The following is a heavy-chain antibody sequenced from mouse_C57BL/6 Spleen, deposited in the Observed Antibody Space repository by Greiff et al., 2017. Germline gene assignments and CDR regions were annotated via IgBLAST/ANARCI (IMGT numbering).Heavy chain of an antibody. Sequence: EVNVVESGGGLVKPGGSLKLSCAASGFTFSDYGMHWVRQAPEKGLEWVAYISSGSSTIYYADTVKGRFTISRDNAKNTLFLQMTSLRSEDTAMYYCARPVYYDYAWFAYWGQGTLVTVSA. V-gene: IGHV5-17*01. D-gene: IGHD2-4*01. CDR3: ARPVYYDYAWFAY. CDR2: ISSGSSTI. J-gene: IGHJ3*01. CDR1: GFTFSDYG.